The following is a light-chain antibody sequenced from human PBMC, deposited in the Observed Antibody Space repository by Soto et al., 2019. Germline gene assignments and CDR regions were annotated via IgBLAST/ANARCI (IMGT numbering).Light chain of an antibody. CDR1: QSVGSN. V-gene: IGKV3-15*01. J-gene: IGKJ1*01. CDR2: GAS. CDR3: QQYNDWPLT. Sequence: EIVMTQSPATLSVSPGESATLSCRASQSVGSNLAWYQQKRGQAPRLLIYGASTRATGIPARFSGTGSGTEFTLTISSLQSEDLALYYCQQYNDWPLTFGQGTKVDI.